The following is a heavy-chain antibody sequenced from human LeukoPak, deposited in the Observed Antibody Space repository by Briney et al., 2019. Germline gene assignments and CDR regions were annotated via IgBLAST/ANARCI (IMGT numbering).Heavy chain of an antibody. J-gene: IGHJ5*02. V-gene: IGHV4-59*12. CDR3: ARASAYSISSGVNL. CDR1: GGSISSYY. Sequence: SETLSLTCTVSGGSISSYYWSWIRQPPGKGLEWIGYIYYSGSTNYNPSLKSRVTISVDTSKKQFSLKLSSVTAADTAVYYCARASAYSISSGVNLWGQGSLVTVSS. D-gene: IGHD6-6*01. CDR2: IYYSGST.